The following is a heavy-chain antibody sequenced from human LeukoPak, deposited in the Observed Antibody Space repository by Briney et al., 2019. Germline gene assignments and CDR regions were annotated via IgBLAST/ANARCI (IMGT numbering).Heavy chain of an antibody. CDR2: MNPNSGNT. Sequence: ASVTVSCMASGYTFTSYDINWVRQATGQGLEWMGWMNPNSGNTGYAQKFQGRVTMTRNTSISTAYMELSSLRSEDTAVYYCARERYDFRSGYYAFDYWGQGTLVTVSS. CDR3: ARERYDFRSGYYAFDY. CDR1: GYTFTSYD. V-gene: IGHV1-8*01. J-gene: IGHJ4*02. D-gene: IGHD3-3*01.